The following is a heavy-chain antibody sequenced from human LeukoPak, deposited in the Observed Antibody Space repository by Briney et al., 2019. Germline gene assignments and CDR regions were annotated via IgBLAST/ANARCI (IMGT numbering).Heavy chain of an antibody. J-gene: IGHJ4*02. Sequence: PGGSLRLSCSASGFTFTNYPIHWVRQAPGKGMEWVAVISYNVITKYYAESVKGRFNLSRDNSKNILFLQMESLRAEDTAVYFCAREDYGASGSSLGNLDYWGQGTLVTVSS. V-gene: IGHV3-30*04. CDR1: GFTFTNYP. CDR2: ISYNVITK. CDR3: AREDYGASGSSLGNLDY. D-gene: IGHD4/OR15-4a*01.